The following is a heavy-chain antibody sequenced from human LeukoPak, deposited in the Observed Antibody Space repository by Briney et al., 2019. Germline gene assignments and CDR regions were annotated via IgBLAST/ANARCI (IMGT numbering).Heavy chain of an antibody. CDR2: LSGRGDST. V-gene: IGHV3-23*01. CDR3: AKAMTTVTSFGY. D-gene: IGHD4-17*01. J-gene: IGHJ4*02. CDR1: GFSFSSYA. Sequence: GGSLRLSCAASGFSFSSYAMSWVRQAPGKGLEWVSDLSGRGDSTYYADSVKGRFTISRDNSENTLYLQMNRLRAEDTAVYYCAKAMTTVTSFGYWGQGTLVTVSS.